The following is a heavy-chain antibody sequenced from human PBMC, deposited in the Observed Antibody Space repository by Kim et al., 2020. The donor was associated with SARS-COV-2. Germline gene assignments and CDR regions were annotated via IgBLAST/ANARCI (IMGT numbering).Heavy chain of an antibody. Sequence: GGSLRLSCAASGFTFDDYAMHWVRQAPGKGLEWVSGISWNSGSIGYADPVKGRFTISRDNAKNSLYLQMNSLRAEDTALYYCAKSRDGYNFRGSAFDIWGQGTMVTVSS. CDR2: ISWNSGSI. CDR3: AKSRDGYNFRGSAFDI. D-gene: IGHD5-12*01. V-gene: IGHV3-9*01. J-gene: IGHJ3*02. CDR1: GFTFDDYA.